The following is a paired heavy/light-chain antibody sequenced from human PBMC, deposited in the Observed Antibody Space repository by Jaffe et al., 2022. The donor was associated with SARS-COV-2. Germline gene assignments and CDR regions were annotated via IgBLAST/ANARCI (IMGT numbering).Light chain of an antibody. V-gene: IGKV3-15*01. Sequence: EIVMTQSPATLSVSPGERATLSCRASQSLSSNLAWYQQKPGQAPRLLIFGASTRATGIPARFSGSGSGTEFTLTISSLQSEDFAVYYCQQYNNWPYTFGQGTKLEIK. CDR1: QSLSSN. CDR2: GAS. J-gene: IGKJ2*01. CDR3: QQYNNWPYT.
Heavy chain of an antibody. CDR1: GITLSSYA. D-gene: IGHD2-21*02. V-gene: IGHV3-23*01. J-gene: IGHJ4*02. CDR2: ISGSGYST. Sequence: EVQLLESGGGLVQPGGSLRLSCAASGITLSSYAMSWVRQAPGKGLEWVSAISGSGYSTYYADSVKGRFTISRDNSKNTLHLQMNSLRAEDTAVYYCAKNGGDWPLSNDCWGQGTLVTVSS. CDR3: AKNGGDWPLSNDC.